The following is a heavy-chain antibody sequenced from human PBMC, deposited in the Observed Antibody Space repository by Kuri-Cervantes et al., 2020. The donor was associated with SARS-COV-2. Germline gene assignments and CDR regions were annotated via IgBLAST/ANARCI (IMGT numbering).Heavy chain of an antibody. V-gene: IGHV1-69*13. D-gene: IGHD3-16*01. CDR2: TIPIFGSP. CDR3: ASRMGDLTSYTWYKWFDP. J-gene: IGHJ5*02. Sequence: SVKVSCKASGTAFSSFAINWVRQAPGQGLEWMEGTIPIFGSPIYAQKFQGRLSITADEPTSSVHMELSSLSSQDTAIYYCASRMGDLTSYTWYKWFDPWGQGTLVTVSS. CDR1: GTAFSSFA.